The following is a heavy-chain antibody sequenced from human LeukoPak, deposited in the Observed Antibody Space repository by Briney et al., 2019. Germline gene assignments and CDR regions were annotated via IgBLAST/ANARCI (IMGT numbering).Heavy chain of an antibody. Sequence: AGGSLRLSCVASGFRFTSYWMTWVRQAPGKGLEWVGNIGQDGSVKNYADSVKGRFTISRDNAKNSVFLQMNSLRAEDTAFYYCGNQCSGGICPENWGRGTLVTVSS. D-gene: IGHD2-15*01. CDR1: GFRFTSYW. CDR2: IGQDGSVK. V-gene: IGHV3-7*01. CDR3: GNQCSGGICPEN. J-gene: IGHJ4*02.